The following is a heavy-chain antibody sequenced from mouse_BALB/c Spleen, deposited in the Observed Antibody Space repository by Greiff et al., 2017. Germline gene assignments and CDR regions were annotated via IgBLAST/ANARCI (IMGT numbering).Heavy chain of an antibody. Sequence: EVQLQESGPGLVKPSQSLSLTCSVTGYSITSGYYWNWIRQFPGNKLEWMGYISYDGSNNYNPSLKNRISITRDTSKNQFFLKLNSVTTEDTATYYCAPYDYAMDYWGQGTSVTVSS. CDR2: ISYDGSN. CDR3: APYDYAMDY. D-gene: IGHD2-12*01. CDR1: GYSITSGYY. J-gene: IGHJ4*01. V-gene: IGHV3-6*02.